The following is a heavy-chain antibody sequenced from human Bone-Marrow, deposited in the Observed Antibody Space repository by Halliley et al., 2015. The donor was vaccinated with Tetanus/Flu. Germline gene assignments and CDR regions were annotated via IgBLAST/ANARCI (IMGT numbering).Heavy chain of an antibody. CDR3: ARMRRDGFENQYGKFDD. CDR2: ISGTGGTI. V-gene: IGHV3-23*01. CDR1: GFTFSSYA. D-gene: IGHD5-12*01. Sequence: SLRLSCAASGFTFSSYAMSWVRQAPGKGLQWVSGISGTGGTIFYAGSVKGRFTISRDNSNLYLQMNSLRADDTAVYYCARMRRDGFENQYGKFDDWGQGTLVSVSS. J-gene: IGHJ4*02.